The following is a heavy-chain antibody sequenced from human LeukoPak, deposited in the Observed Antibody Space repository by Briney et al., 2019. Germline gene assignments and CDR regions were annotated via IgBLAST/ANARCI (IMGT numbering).Heavy chain of an antibody. CDR3: ARSEQVHYDILTGYYLY. J-gene: IGHJ4*02. D-gene: IGHD3-9*01. Sequence: GESLKISCKGFGYSFTTYWIGWVRQMPGKGLEWMGIIYPGDSDTRYSPSFQGQVTISADKSISTAYLQWSSLKASDTAMYYCARSEQVHYDILTGYYLYWGQGTLVTVSS. CDR2: IYPGDSDT. CDR1: GYSFTTYW. V-gene: IGHV5-51*01.